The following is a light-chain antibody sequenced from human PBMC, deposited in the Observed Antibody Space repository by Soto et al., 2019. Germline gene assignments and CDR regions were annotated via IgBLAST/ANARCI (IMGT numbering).Light chain of an antibody. Sequence: DIQMTQSPSSLSASVGDRVTITCRSSQSIISYLIWYQQKAGTAPQLLIYAASSLQSGVPARFSGSGSGTDFTLTISSLQPEDSAIYCCQQTYRGARTFGQGTKLEIK. J-gene: IGKJ2*02. CDR1: QSIISY. V-gene: IGKV1-39*01. CDR3: QQTYRGART. CDR2: AAS.